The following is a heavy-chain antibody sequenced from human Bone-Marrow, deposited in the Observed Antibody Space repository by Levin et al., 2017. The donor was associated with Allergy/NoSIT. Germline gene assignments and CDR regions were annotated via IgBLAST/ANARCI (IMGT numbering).Heavy chain of an antibody. V-gene: IGHV3-30*18. D-gene: IGHD3-10*01. CDR1: GFTFSQYG. Sequence: GGSLRLSCAASGFTFSQYGLHWVRQAPGKGLEWLVLISYDGSKEYYADSVKGRFTISRDNYKNTLYLQMNSLRTEDTAIYYCAKDEEYYGSRPLYGLDVWGQGTTVTVSS. CDR3: AKDEEYYGSRPLYGLDV. CDR2: ISYDGSKE. J-gene: IGHJ6*02.